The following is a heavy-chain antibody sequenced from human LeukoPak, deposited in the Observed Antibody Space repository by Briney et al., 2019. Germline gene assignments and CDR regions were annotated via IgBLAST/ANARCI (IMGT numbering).Heavy chain of an antibody. CDR3: ARALHLELHSYFDS. CDR2: IIPIFGTA. V-gene: IGHV1-69*13. D-gene: IGHD1-1*01. Sequence: ASVKVSCKASGYTFTSYYMHRVRQAPGQGLEWMGGIIPIFGTANYAQKFQGRVTITADESTSTAYMELRSLSSEDTAVYYCARALHLELHSYFDSWGQGTLVTVSS. CDR1: GYTFTSYY. J-gene: IGHJ4*02.